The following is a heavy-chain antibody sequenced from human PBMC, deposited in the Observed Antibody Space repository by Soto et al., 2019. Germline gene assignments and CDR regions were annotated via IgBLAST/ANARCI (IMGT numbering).Heavy chain of an antibody. J-gene: IGHJ5*02. V-gene: IGHV4-38-2*01. CDR2: IYHGGST. CDR3: ARVGPWVPYYYDRSPYSCENWFDP. Sequence: SLTCAVSGYSISSGYFWGWLRLPPGTGLARIGSIYHGGSTYYNPSLKSRVTLSIGMTNIIVSLILNAGTAAYTAVYYCARVGPWVPYYYDRSPYSCENWFDPWGQGTLVTVSS. D-gene: IGHD3-22*01. CDR1: GYSISSGYF.